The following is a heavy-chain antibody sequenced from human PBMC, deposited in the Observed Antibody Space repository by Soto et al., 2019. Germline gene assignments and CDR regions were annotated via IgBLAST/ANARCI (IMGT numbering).Heavy chain of an antibody. V-gene: IGHV3-11*06. CDR3: ARDSSITPRPLDY. Sequence: GGSLRLSCAASGFTFRDYYMSWIRQAPGKGLEWVSYISSTGSYAKYADSVKGRFTISRDNAKNSLYLQMNSLRAEDTAVYYCARDSSITPRPLDYWGQGTRVTFSS. D-gene: IGHD6-6*01. CDR1: GFTFRDYY. CDR2: ISSTGSYA. J-gene: IGHJ4*02.